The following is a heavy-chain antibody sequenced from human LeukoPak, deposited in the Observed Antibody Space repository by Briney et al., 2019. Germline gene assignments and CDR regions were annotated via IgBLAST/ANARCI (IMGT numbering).Heavy chain of an antibody. Sequence: ASVKVSCKASGYTFTDYYMHWVRQAPGQGLEWMGWINPNSGGTNYAQKFQGRVTITTDESTSTVYMELTSLRSEDTAVCYCASRPENIAGRPVPYYYYMDVWGRGTTVTVSS. CDR3: ASRPENIAGRPVPYYYYMDV. J-gene: IGHJ6*03. CDR1: GYTFTDYY. CDR2: INPNSGGT. D-gene: IGHD6-6*01. V-gene: IGHV1-2*02.